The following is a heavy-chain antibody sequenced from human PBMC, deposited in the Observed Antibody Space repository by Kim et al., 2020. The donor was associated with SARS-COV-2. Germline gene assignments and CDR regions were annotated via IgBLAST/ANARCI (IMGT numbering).Heavy chain of an antibody. CDR2: YYSGGT. V-gene: IGHV4-59*09. Sequence: YYSGGTNSHPPPKSRVTISVDTSKNQFSLKLSSVTAADTAVYYCARGFDLWGRGTLVTVSS. J-gene: IGHJ2*01. CDR3: ARGFDL.